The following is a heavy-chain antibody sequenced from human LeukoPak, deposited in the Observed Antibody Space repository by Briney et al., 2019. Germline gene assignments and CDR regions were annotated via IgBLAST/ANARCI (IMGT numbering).Heavy chain of an antibody. CDR3: ARVIEGDSSGYYVDY. CDR1: GGSISSYY. V-gene: IGHV4-59*01. CDR2: IYYSGST. D-gene: IGHD3-22*01. Sequence: SETLSLTCTVSGGSISSYYWSWIRQPPGKGLEWIGYIYYSGSTNHNPSLKSRVTISVDTSKNQFSLKLSSVTAADTAVYYCARVIEGDSSGYYVDYWGQGTLVTVSS. J-gene: IGHJ4*02.